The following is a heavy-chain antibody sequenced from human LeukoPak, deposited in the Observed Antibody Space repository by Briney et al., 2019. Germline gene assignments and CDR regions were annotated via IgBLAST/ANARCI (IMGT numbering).Heavy chain of an antibody. Sequence: GGSLRLSWVASGFTFSSYAMHWVRQAPGKGLEYVSAISGNGGSTYYANSVKGRFTISRDNSQNTLYLQMGSLRAEDMAVYYCATDRYSSGCLDYWGQGTLVTVSS. J-gene: IGHJ4*02. D-gene: IGHD6-19*01. CDR2: ISGNGGST. CDR1: GFTFSSYA. CDR3: ATDRYSSGCLDY. V-gene: IGHV3-64*01.